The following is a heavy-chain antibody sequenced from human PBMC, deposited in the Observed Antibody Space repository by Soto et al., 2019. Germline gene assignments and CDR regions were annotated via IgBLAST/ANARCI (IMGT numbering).Heavy chain of an antibody. Sequence: QVQLVQSGAEVKEPGSSVKVSCKASGGTFSSDAITWVRQAPGQGLAWMGGIIPVFGAVNYAQKFQGRVTLTADGSTSTYYMELSSLRPEDTAVYSWATAIFGVRNPHYGMDFWGQGTTVTVSS. J-gene: IGHJ6*02. CDR1: GGTFSSDA. CDR2: IIPVFGAV. D-gene: IGHD3-3*01. V-gene: IGHV1-69*01. CDR3: ATAIFGVRNPHYGMDF.